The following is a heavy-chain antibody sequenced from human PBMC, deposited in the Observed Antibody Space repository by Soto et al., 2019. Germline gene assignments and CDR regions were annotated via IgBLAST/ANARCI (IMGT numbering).Heavy chain of an antibody. CDR2: MYNTGST. J-gene: IGHJ6*02. V-gene: IGHV4-59*01. CDR3: ARDLWGYCGTDCYPLDV. D-gene: IGHD2-21*02. Sequence: SETLSLTCTVSGGSISRYYLSWIRQPPGKGLEWIGYMYNTGSTVYNPSFKSRVTISVDTSKNQFSLKLNSVTAADTAVYYCARDLWGYCGTDCYPLDVSGQGTTVTVSS. CDR1: GGSISRYY.